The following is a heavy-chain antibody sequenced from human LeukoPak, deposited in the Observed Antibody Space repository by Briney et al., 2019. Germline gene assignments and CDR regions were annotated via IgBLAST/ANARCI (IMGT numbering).Heavy chain of an antibody. CDR2: INHSGST. V-gene: IGHV4-34*01. CDR1: GGSFSGYY. D-gene: IGHD2-2*01. Sequence: PSETLSLTCAVYGGSFSGYYWSWIRHPPGKALEWIGEINHSGSTNYNPSLKSRVTISVDTSKNQFSLKLSSVTAADTAVYYCARVGYCSSTSCYRGGWFDPWGQGTLVTVSS. CDR3: ARVGYCSSTSCYRGGWFDP. J-gene: IGHJ5*02.